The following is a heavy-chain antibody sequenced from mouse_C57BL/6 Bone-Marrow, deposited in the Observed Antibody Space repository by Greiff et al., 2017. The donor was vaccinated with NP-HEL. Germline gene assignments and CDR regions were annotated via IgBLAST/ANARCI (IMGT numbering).Heavy chain of an antibody. V-gene: IGHV7-3*01. CDR3: ARTYYSNPYAMDY. D-gene: IGHD2-5*01. Sequence: EVQRVESGGGLVQPGGSLSLSCAASGFTFTDYYMSWVRQPPGKALEWLGFIRNKANGYTTEYSASVKGRFTISRDNSQSILYLQMNALRAEDSATYYCARTYYSNPYAMDYWGQGTSVTVSS. CDR1: GFTFTDYY. J-gene: IGHJ4*01. CDR2: IRNKANGYTT.